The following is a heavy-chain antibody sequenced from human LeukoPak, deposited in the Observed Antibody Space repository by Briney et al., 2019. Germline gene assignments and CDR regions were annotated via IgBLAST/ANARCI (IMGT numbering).Heavy chain of an antibody. CDR1: GGSISSGGYS. Sequence: PSETLSLTCAVSGGSISSGGYSWSWIRQPPGKGLEWIGYIYHSGSTYYNPSLKSRVTISVDRSKNQFSLKLSSATAADTAVYYCARSPGLYYYDSSAQGAFDIWGQGTMVTVSS. J-gene: IGHJ3*02. D-gene: IGHD3-22*01. CDR2: IYHSGST. V-gene: IGHV4-30-2*01. CDR3: ARSPGLYYYDSSAQGAFDI.